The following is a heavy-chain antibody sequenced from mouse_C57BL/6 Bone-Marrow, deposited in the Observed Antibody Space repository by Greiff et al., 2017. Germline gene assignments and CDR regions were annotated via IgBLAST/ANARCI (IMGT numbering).Heavy chain of an antibody. CDR1: GFNIKDYY. D-gene: IGHD1-1*01. J-gene: IGHJ2*01. V-gene: IGHV14-2*01. CDR3: TRSLIYYGTNY. CDR2: IDPEDGET. Sequence: EVQLQQSGAELVKPGALVKLSCTASGFNIKDYYIHWVKQRTEQGLEWIGRIDPEDGETKYAPKFQDKATITADTSSNTAYLQRSSLTSDDTAVYYCTRSLIYYGTNYWGQGTTLTVSS.